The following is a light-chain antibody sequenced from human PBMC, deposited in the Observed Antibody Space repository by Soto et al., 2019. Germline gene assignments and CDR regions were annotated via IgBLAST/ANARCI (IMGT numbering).Light chain of an antibody. CDR2: EVS. CDR3: TSFAGNNNLV. V-gene: IGLV2-8*01. CDR1: SSDVGAYKY. J-gene: IGLJ2*01. Sequence: QSALTQPPSASGSPGQSVTISCTGTSSDVGAYKYVSWYQQHPGKAPKLMISEVSKRPSGVPDRFSGSKSGNTASLTVSGLQAEDEADYYCTSFAGNNNLVFGGGTKVTVL.